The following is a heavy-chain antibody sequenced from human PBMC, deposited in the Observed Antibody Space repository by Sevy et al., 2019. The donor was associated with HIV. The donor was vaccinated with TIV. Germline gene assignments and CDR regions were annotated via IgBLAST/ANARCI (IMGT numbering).Heavy chain of an antibody. CDR1: GYTFTGYY. CDR3: ARVPTMIVVVQGDLNAFDI. D-gene: IGHD3-22*01. J-gene: IGHJ3*02. CDR2: INPNSGGT. V-gene: IGHV1-2*02. Sequence: ASVKVSCKASGYTFTGYYMHCVRQAPGQGLEWMGWINPNSGGTNYAQKFQGRVTMTRDTSISTAYMELSRLRSDDTAVYYCARVPTMIVVVQGDLNAFDIWGQRTMVTVSS.